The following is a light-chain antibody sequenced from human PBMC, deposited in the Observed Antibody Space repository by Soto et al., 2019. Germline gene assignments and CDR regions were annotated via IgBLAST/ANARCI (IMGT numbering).Light chain of an antibody. CDR1: SSDVGGYNY. V-gene: IGLV2-11*01. Sequence: QSALTQPRSVSGSPGQSVTNPCTGSSSDVGGYNYVSWYQQHPGKAPKVLIYDVNQRPSGVPDRFSGSKSGNTAYLTISGLQAEDEADYYCYSYAGDVTFVFGRGTKVTVL. J-gene: IGLJ1*01. CDR2: DVN. CDR3: YSYAGDVTFV.